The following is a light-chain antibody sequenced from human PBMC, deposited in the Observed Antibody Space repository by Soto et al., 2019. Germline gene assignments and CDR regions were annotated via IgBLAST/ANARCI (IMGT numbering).Light chain of an antibody. CDR1: SSDVGGYIY. J-gene: IGLJ2*01. Sequence: QSVLTQPASVSGSPGQSITISCTGTSSDVGGYIYVSWYQQHPGKAPKLMIYDVSHRPSGVSSRFSGSKSGNTASLTISGLHAEDEADYYCSSYTGSSTLVFGGGTKLTVL. CDR2: DVS. CDR3: SSYTGSSTLV. V-gene: IGLV2-14*01.